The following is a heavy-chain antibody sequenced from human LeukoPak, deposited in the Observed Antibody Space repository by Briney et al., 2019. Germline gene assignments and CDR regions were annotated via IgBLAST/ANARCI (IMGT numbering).Heavy chain of an antibody. V-gene: IGHV3-33*01. CDR1: GFTFSSYG. CDR3: ALPNEADDY. CDR2: IWYDGSNK. D-gene: IGHD2-8*01. J-gene: IGHJ4*02. Sequence: PGGSLRLSCAASGFTFSSYGMHWVRQAPGKGLEWVAVIWYDGSNKYYADSVKGRFTISRDNSKKTVYLHMNSLRAEDTAVYYCALPNEADDYWGQGTLVTVSS.